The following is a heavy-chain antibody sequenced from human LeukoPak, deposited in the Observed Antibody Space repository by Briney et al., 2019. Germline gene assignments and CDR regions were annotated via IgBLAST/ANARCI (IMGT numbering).Heavy chain of an antibody. J-gene: IGHJ4*02. CDR1: GYTFTGYY. D-gene: IGHD6-13*01. V-gene: IGHV1-2*02. Sequence: EASVKVSCKASGYTFTGYYMHWVRQAPGQGLEWMGWINPNSGGTNYAQKFQGRVTMTRDTSISTAYMELSRLRSDDTAVYYCARDKTLRGAAAGAYWGQGTLVTVSS. CDR2: INPNSGGT. CDR3: ARDKTLRGAAAGAY.